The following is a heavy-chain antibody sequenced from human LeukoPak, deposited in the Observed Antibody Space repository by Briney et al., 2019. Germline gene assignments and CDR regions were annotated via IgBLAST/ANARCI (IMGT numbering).Heavy chain of an antibody. CDR1: GFTFSSYG. J-gene: IGHJ4*02. V-gene: IGHV3-33*01. CDR3: ARVRHGVYYFDY. D-gene: IGHD2-8*01. Sequence: GGSLRLSCAASGFTFSSYGMHWVRQAPGKGLEWVAVIWYDGSNKYYADSVKGRFTISRDNSKNTLYLQMNSLRAEDTAVYYCARVRHGVYYFDYWGQGTLVTVSS. CDR2: IWYDGSNK.